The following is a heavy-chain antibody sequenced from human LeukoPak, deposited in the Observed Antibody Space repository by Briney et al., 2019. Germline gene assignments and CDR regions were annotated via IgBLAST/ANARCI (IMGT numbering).Heavy chain of an antibody. CDR1: GFTFSSYA. D-gene: IGHD3-16*02. CDR3: AKALYYDYVWGSYRPNPLCFDY. J-gene: IGHJ4*02. Sequence: PGRSLRLSCAASGFTFSSYAMHWVRQAPGKGLEWVAVISYDGSNKYYADSVKGRFTISRDNSKNTLYLQMNSLRAEDTAVYYCAKALYYDYVWGSYRPNPLCFDYWGQGTLVTVSS. V-gene: IGHV3-30*04. CDR2: ISYDGSNK.